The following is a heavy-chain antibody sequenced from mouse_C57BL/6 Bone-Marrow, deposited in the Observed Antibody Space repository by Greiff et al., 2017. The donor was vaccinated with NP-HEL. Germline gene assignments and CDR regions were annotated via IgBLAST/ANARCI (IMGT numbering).Heavy chain of an antibody. J-gene: IGHJ3*01. Sequence: EVMLVESGGGLVQPGGSLKLSCAASGFTFSDYYMYWVRQTPEKRLEWVAYISNGGGSTYYPDTVKGRFTLSRDNAKNTLYLQMSRLKSEDTAMYYCARQIYYDYAGFAYWGQGTLVTVSA. D-gene: IGHD2-4*01. CDR2: ISNGGGST. CDR1: GFTFSDYY. CDR3: ARQIYYDYAGFAY. V-gene: IGHV5-12*01.